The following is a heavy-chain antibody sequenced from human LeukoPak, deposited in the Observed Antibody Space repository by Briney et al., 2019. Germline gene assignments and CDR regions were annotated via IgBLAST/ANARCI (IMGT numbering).Heavy chain of an antibody. J-gene: IGHJ4*02. V-gene: IGHV3-23*01. Sequence: GGSLRLSCIASGFIFSNYAMSWVRQAPGKGLEWVSIITGIGGGSYYADSVKGRFTLSRDNSKNTLYLQMNSLRAEDTAVYFCAKKSLWSGPFDYWGQGTLVTVFS. D-gene: IGHD3-3*01. CDR2: ITGIGGGS. CDR3: AKKSLWSGPFDY. CDR1: GFIFSNYA.